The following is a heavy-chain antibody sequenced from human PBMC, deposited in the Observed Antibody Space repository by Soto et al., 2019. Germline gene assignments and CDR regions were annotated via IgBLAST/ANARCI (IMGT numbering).Heavy chain of an antibody. J-gene: IGHJ3*02. CDR1: GFTPSSNY. Sequence: PGGSLRLSCAASGFTPSSNYISWGRPAPGKGVEGVSVIYSGGSTYYADSVKGRFTISRDNSKNTLYLQMNSLRAEDTAVYYCARAKKLWFGELSDEPNDAFDIWGPGTMVTLSS. V-gene: IGHV3-66*01. CDR3: ARAKKLWFGELSDEPNDAFDI. D-gene: IGHD3-10*01. CDR2: IYSGGST.